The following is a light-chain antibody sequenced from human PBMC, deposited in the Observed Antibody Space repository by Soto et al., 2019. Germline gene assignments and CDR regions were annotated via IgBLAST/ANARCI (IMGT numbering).Light chain of an antibody. V-gene: IGKV1-39*01. Sequence: DIQMTQSPSSLSASVGERVTVTCRASQSISDYLNWYQRKPGKAPKLLIYAASSLQSGVPSRFSGSGSGTDFTLTISSLQPEDFATYYCQQSYTTPYTFGQGTNLEIK. CDR2: AAS. CDR1: QSISDY. J-gene: IGKJ2*01. CDR3: QQSYTTPYT.